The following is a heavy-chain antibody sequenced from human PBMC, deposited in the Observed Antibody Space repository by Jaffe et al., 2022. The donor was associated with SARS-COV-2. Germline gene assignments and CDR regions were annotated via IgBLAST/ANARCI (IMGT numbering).Heavy chain of an antibody. V-gene: IGHV3-9*01. CDR1: GFTFDDYA. Sequence: EVQLVESGGGLVQPGRSLRLSCAASGFTFDDYAMHWVRQAPGNGLEWVSGISWNSGSIGYADSVKGRFTISRDNAKNSLDLQMNSLRAEDTALYYCAKDISTQGHYGMDVWGQGTTVTVSS. CDR2: ISWNSGSI. J-gene: IGHJ6*02. D-gene: IGHD2-2*01. CDR3: AKDISTQGHYGMDV.